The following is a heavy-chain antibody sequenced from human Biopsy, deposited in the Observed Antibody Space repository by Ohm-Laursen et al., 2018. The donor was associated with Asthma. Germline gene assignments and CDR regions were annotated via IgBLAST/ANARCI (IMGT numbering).Heavy chain of an antibody. J-gene: IGHJ4*01. D-gene: IGHD3-22*01. Sequence: SLRLSCAASVLTFSSYGMVWVRLAPGKGLEWVALISNDGANKFYADSVQGRFTISRDNAKNSLYLQMQSLRPEDTAFYYCAKSADYYDSTDYLDFWGRGTLVTVSS. CDR1: VLTFSSYG. CDR2: ISNDGANK. CDR3: AKSADYYDSTDYLDF. V-gene: IGHV3-30*18.